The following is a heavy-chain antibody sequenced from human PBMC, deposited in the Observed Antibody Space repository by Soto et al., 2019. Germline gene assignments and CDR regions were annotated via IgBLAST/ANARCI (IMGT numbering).Heavy chain of an antibody. J-gene: IGHJ6*02. D-gene: IGHD2-21*01. Sequence: QVHLVQSGAEVKKPGASVKVSCKTSGYTFTRYGISWVRQAPGQGLEWMGWISGYDGRTNFAQKVQDRVTMTTDTSTRTVNMELRSLSSDDTAVYYCAREGEVPYYYYGMDVWGQGTTVTVSS. CDR3: AREGEVPYYYYGMDV. CDR1: GYTFTRYG. V-gene: IGHV1-18*01. CDR2: ISGYDGRT.